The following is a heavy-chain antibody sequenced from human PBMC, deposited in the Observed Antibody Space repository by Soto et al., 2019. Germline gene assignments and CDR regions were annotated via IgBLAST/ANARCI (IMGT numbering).Heavy chain of an antibody. CDR2: INAGNGKT. CDR3: ARAVAVPASCDY. Sequence: ASVKVSCKASGYTFTSYAMHWVRQAPGQRLEWMGWINAGNGKTKYSQKFQGRVTITRDTSASTAYMELSSLRSEDTAMYYCARAVAVPASCDYWGQGTLVTVSS. J-gene: IGHJ4*02. V-gene: IGHV1-3*01. CDR1: GYTFTSYA. D-gene: IGHD6-19*01.